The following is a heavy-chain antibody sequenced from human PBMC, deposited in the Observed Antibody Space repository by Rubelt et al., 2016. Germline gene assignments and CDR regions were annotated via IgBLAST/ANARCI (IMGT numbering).Heavy chain of an antibody. D-gene: IGHD5-18*01. CDR3: ARGRVVARITEDTAMVPD. Sequence: QVRLQQWGAGLLKSSETLSLTCAVYGGSFSGYYWSWIRQPPGKGLEWIGEINHSGSTNYNPSLKNRVTITVDTSINQFSRKRRSVTAADTAVYYCARGRVVARITEDTAMVPDWGQGTLVTVSS. V-gene: IGHV4-34*01. CDR2: INHSGST. CDR1: GGSFSGYY. J-gene: IGHJ4*02.